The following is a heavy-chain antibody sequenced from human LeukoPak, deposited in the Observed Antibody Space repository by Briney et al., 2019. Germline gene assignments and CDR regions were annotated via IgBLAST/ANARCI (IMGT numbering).Heavy chain of an antibody. D-gene: IGHD3-10*01. CDR1: GGSISSSSYY. CDR2: IYYSGST. Sequence: SETLSLTCTVSGGSISSSSYYWGWIRQPPGKGLEWIGSIYYSGSTYYNPSLKSRVTISVDTSKNQFSLKLSSVTAADTAVYYCARERHYGSGSYYNDYYYYYYYMDVWGKGTTVTISS. CDR3: ARERHYGSGSYYNDYYYYYYYMDV. J-gene: IGHJ6*03. V-gene: IGHV4-39*07.